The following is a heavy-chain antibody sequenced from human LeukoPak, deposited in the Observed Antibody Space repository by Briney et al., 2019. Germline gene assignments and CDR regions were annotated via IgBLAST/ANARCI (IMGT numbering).Heavy chain of an antibody. Sequence: SETLSPTCTVSGGSISSSTYYWAWIRQPPGKGLEWIGSMNYGGSTYYNPSLKSRVTISVDTSKNQVSLKLSSVTAADTAVYYCAPLPAAMKGHGWFDPWGQGTLVTVSS. CDR2: MNYGGST. V-gene: IGHV4-39*01. CDR3: APLPAAMKGHGWFDP. J-gene: IGHJ5*02. D-gene: IGHD2-2*01. CDR1: GGSISSSTYY.